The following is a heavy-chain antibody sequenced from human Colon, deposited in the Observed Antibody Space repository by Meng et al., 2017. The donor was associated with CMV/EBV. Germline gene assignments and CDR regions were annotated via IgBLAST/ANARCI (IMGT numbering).Heavy chain of an antibody. CDR1: GGTFSNYA. V-gene: IGHV1-69*05. D-gene: IGHD2-2*03. J-gene: IGHJ6*02. CDR3: ARDIGYCSHSTCFHYYAIDV. CDR2: IIPIFGTA. Sequence: SVKVSCKASGGTFSNYAISWVRQAPGQGLEWMGGIIPIFGTANDAQKFRGRVTITTDESTSTAYMELSSLRSEDTAVYYCARDIGYCSHSTCFHYYAIDVWGQGTTVTVSS.